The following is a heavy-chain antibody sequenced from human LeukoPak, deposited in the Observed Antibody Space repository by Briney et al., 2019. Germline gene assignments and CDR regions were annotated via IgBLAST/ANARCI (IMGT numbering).Heavy chain of an antibody. CDR2: IFYTGAT. J-gene: IGHJ4*02. D-gene: IGHD4-17*01. Sequence: SETLSLTCTVSGASISSRTYWWAWVRQPPGKGLEWIGSIFYTGATYFNPSLRSRVTISVDTSMNQFSLLLRSVTAADTAVYYCGRPRPGHGDYEVWGQGTLVTVSS. CDR3: GRPRPGHGDYEV. CDR1: GASISSRTYW. V-gene: IGHV4-39*01.